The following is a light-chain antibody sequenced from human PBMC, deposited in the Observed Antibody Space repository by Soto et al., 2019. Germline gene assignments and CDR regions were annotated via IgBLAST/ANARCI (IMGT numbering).Light chain of an antibody. J-gene: IGLJ2*01. Sequence: QSVLTQPASVSGSPGQSITISCTGTSSDVENYNLVSWYQHHPGKAPKLMIYEGTKRPSGISNRFSGSKSGNTASLTISGLRAEDEADYYCCSYASGDTFEFGGGTKLTVL. CDR3: CSYASGDTFE. CDR2: EGT. V-gene: IGLV2-23*03. CDR1: SSDVENYNL.